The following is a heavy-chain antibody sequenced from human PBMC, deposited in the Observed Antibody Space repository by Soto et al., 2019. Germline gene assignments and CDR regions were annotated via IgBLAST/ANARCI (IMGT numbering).Heavy chain of an antibody. CDR3: VKRERRGGAVAGLKSH. CDR2: ISDTGAGT. Sequence: GGSLRLSCAASGFSFSSYGMTWVRQAPGKGPEWVSLISDTGAGTNYAASVKGRFSISRDNSKSTLYLHMNSLRVEDTAIYYCVKRERRGGAVAGLKSHWGQGTLVTVSS. CDR1: GFSFSSYG. D-gene: IGHD6-19*01. V-gene: IGHV3-23*01. J-gene: IGHJ4*02.